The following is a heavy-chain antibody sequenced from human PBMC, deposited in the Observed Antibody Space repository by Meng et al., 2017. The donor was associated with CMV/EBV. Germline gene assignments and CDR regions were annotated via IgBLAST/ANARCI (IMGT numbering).Heavy chain of an antibody. CDR2: ISYDGSNK. Sequence: GESLKISCAASGFTFSSYAMHWVRQAPGKGLEWVAVISYDGSNKYYADSVKGRFTISRDNSKNTLYLQINSLRAEDTAVYYCARDKSRRDGYNYGYWGQGTLVTVSS. CDR3: ARDKSRRDGYNYGY. D-gene: IGHD5-24*01. V-gene: IGHV3-30*04. CDR1: GFTFSSYA. J-gene: IGHJ4*02.